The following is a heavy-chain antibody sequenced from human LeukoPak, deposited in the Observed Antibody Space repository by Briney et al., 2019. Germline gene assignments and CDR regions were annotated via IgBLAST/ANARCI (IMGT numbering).Heavy chain of an antibody. CDR2: IYYSGST. Sequence: PSETLSLTCTVSGGSISSYYWSWIRQPPGKGLEWIGYIYYSGSTNYNPSLKSRVTISVDTSKNQFSLKLSSVTAADTAVYYCARDGPWLGYFDYWGQGTLVTVSS. CDR3: ARDGPWLGYFDY. D-gene: IGHD6-19*01. V-gene: IGHV4-59*01. J-gene: IGHJ4*02. CDR1: GGSISSYY.